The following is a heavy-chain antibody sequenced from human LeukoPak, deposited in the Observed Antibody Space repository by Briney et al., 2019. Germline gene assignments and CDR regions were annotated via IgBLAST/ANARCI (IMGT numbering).Heavy chain of an antibody. J-gene: IGHJ4*02. CDR1: GFTFTSYA. Sequence: GGSLRLSCAASGFTFTSYAMSWVRQAPGKGREWVSAISGSDGRTYYADSVKGRFTISRDNSKNTVNLQKNSLRDEDTAVYYCAKETQVAGMFLAEPLDYWGQGTQVTVSS. D-gene: IGHD6-19*01. CDR3: AKETQVAGMFLAEPLDY. V-gene: IGHV3-23*01. CDR2: ISGSDGRT.